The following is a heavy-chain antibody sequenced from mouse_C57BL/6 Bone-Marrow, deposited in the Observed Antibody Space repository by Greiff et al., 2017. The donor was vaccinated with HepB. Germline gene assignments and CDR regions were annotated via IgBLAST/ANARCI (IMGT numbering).Heavy chain of an antibody. J-gene: IGHJ3*01. D-gene: IGHD3-2*02. CDR1: GYTFTSYW. CDR2: IDPSDSYT. Sequence: QVQLQQSGAELVKPGASVKLSCKASGYTFTSYWMQWVKQRPGQGLEWIGEIDPSDSYTNYNQKFKGKATLTVDTSSSTAYMQLSSLTSEDSAVYYCKTAQAKGFAYWGQGTLVTVSA. V-gene: IGHV1-50*01. CDR3: KTAQAKGFAY.